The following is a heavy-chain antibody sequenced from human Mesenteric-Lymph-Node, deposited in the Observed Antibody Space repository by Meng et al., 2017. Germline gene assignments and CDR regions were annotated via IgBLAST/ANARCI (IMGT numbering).Heavy chain of an antibody. CDR1: GFSLITGGVA. J-gene: IGHJ4*02. D-gene: IGHD6-19*01. CDR3: AHRQSSSFDY. CDR2: IYGNDDK. V-gene: IGHV2-5*01. Sequence: SGPTLVKPTQTLTLTCTFSGFSLITGGVAVGWIRQPPGKALEWLALIYGNDDKRYSPSLKSRLTITKDNSKNQVLLTMTNMDPVDTATYYCAHRQSSSFDYWGQGMLVTVSS.